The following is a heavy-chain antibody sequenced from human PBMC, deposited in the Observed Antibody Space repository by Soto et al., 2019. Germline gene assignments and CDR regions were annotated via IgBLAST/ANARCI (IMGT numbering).Heavy chain of an antibody. Sequence: PVESLKISCKASGFIFTTSWIGWFLQMPGKGPEWMGIIYPGDSDTRYSPPSQGHVTFSVDKSISTAYLQWSSLKASDTAMYFCARQGGTGWFDHWGQGTLVTVSS. J-gene: IGHJ5*02. V-gene: IGHV5-51*01. CDR2: IYPGDSDT. CDR1: GFIFTTSW. D-gene: IGHD1-1*01. CDR3: ARQGGTGWFDH.